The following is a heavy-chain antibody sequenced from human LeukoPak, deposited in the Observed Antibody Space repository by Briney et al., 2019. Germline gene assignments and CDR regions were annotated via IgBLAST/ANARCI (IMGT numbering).Heavy chain of an antibody. V-gene: IGHV1-8*03. CDR1: VYTFTSYD. CDR3: ARAPSWGGNPLGGYYPYYMDV. J-gene: IGHJ6*03. D-gene: IGHD4-23*01. Sequence: ASVNVSFKASVYTFTSYDINWVRQATGQGLEWMGWMNPNSGNTGYAQKFQGRVTITRNTSISTAYMQLSSLRSEDTAVYYCARAPSWGGNPLGGYYPYYMDVWGKGTTVTVSS. CDR2: MNPNSGNT.